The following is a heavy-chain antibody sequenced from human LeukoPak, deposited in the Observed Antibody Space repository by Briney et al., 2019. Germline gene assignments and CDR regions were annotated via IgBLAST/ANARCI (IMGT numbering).Heavy chain of an antibody. D-gene: IGHD5-24*01. V-gene: IGHV4-59*01. J-gene: IGHJ4*02. CDR1: GGSISSYY. CDR3: ARCRDGYPPFDY. Sequence: SETLSLTCTVSGGSISSYYSSWIRQPPGKGLEWIGYISYSGSTNYNPSLKSRVTISVDTSKNQFSLRLSSVTAADTAVYFCARCRDGYPPFDYWGQGTLVTVSS. CDR2: ISYSGST.